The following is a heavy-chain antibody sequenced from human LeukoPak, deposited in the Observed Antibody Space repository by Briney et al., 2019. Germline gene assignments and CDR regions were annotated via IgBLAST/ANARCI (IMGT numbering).Heavy chain of an antibody. D-gene: IGHD1-26*01. V-gene: IGHV3-48*02. CDR2: ISDSSSTI. Sequence: PGGSLRLSCSASRFTFSTYSMSWVRQAPGKGLEWVSHISDSSSTIYYADSVKGRFTISRDNAKNSLYLQMNSLRDEDTAVYYCARDGRWELLPFGMDVWGQGTTVIVSS. CDR3: ARDGRWELLPFGMDV. J-gene: IGHJ6*02. CDR1: RFTFSTYS.